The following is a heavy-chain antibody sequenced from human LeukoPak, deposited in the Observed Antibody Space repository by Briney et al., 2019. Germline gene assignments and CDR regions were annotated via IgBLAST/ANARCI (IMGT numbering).Heavy chain of an antibody. CDR1: GFLLSTTGVG. Sequence: SGPTLVKPTQTLTLTCTFSGFLLSTTGVGVGWIRQPPGKALEWLALIYWDDDKRYSPSLKSRLTITKDTSKNQVVLTMTNMDPVDTATYYCGHRFTPLLWFGEARNWFDPWGPGTLVTVSS. J-gene: IGHJ5*02. V-gene: IGHV2-5*02. CDR2: IYWDDDK. CDR3: GHRFTPLLWFGEARNWFDP. D-gene: IGHD3-10*01.